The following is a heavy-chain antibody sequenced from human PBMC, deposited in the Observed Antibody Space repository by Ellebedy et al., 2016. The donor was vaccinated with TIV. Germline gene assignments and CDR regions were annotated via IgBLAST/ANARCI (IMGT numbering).Heavy chain of an antibody. J-gene: IGHJ4*02. CDR1: GFSLSSYA. Sequence: PGGSLRLSCAVSGFSLSSYAMHWVRQSPGKGLEWVAVISYAGSNKYYADSVKGRFTISRDNSKNTLYLQMNSLRAEDTAVYYCARDLSHIVVVVAALDYWGQGTLVTVSS. CDR3: ARDLSHIVVVVAALDY. D-gene: IGHD2-15*01. V-gene: IGHV3-30-3*01. CDR2: ISYAGSNK.